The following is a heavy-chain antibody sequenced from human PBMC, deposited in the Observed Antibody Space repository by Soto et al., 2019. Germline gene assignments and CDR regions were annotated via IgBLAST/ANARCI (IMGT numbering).Heavy chain of an antibody. V-gene: IGHV1-3*01. J-gene: IGHJ4*02. CDR2: INAGNGNT. D-gene: IGHD4-4*01. CDR1: GYTFTDYA. CDR3: ARELQGLYYFDY. Sequence: ASVKVSCKASGYTFTDYAIHWVRQAPGQGLEWMGWINAGNGNTKYSQKFQGRVTITRDTSASTAYMELSSLRSEDTAVYYCARELQGLYYFDYWGLGTLVTVSS.